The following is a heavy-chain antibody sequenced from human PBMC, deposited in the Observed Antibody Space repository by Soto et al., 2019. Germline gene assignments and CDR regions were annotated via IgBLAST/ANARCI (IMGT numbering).Heavy chain of an antibody. Sequence: LRLSCTASGFTFSSYGMNWVRQAPGKGLEWVSSISSSSSTIYYADSVRGRFTISRDNAKNSLYLQMNSLRDEDTAVYYCAREISVAGGHFDYWGQGTLVTVSS. CDR2: ISSSSSTI. D-gene: IGHD6-19*01. CDR3: AREISVAGGHFDY. V-gene: IGHV3-48*02. J-gene: IGHJ4*02. CDR1: GFTFSSYG.